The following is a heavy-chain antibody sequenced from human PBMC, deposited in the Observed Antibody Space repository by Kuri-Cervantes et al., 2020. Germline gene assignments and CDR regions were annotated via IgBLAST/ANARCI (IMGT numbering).Heavy chain of an antibody. J-gene: IGHJ4*02. V-gene: IGHV4-34*01. CDR3: ARDRRQTGDFDY. CDR1: GGSFSGYY. Sequence: GSLRLSCAVYGGSFSGYYWSWIRQPPGKGLEWIGEINHSGSTNYNPSLKSRVTISVDTSKNQFSLKLSSVTAADTAVYYCARDRRQTGDFDYWGQGTLVTVSS. CDR2: INHSGST. D-gene: IGHD7-27*01.